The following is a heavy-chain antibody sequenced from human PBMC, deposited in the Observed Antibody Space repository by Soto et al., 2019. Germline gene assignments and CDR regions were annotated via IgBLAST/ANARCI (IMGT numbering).Heavy chain of an antibody. CDR1: GGPISSSSYY. CDR2: IYYTVYT. CDR3: ARSAIATHWFFDL. J-gene: IGHJ2*01. D-gene: IGHD5-18*01. V-gene: IGHV4-39*01. Sequence: QLQLQESGPGLVRPSETLSLPCTVSGGPISSSSYYWGWIRQAPGKGLEWLATIYYTVYTYHNPSLKTHVTISVDTSKDQFPLKLTSVTAADTALYYWARSAIATHWFFDLLGRGTLVTVSS.